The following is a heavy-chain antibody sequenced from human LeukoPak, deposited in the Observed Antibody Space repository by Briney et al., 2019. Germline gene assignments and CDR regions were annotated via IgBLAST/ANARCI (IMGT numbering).Heavy chain of an antibody. CDR1: GGTFSSYA. D-gene: IGHD3-3*01. Sequence: ASVKVSGKASGGTFSSYAISWVRQAPGQGLEWMGGIIPIFGTANYAQKFQGRVTITTDESTSTAYMELSSLRSEDTAVYYCAKSHGYYGDNWFDPWGQGTLVTVSS. CDR3: AKSHGYYGDNWFDP. J-gene: IGHJ5*02. CDR2: IIPIFGTA. V-gene: IGHV1-69*05.